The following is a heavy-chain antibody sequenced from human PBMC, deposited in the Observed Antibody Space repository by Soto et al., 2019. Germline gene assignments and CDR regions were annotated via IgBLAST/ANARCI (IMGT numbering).Heavy chain of an antibody. CDR2: MNPNGGNT. V-gene: IGHV1-8*01. CDR1: GYTFTTYH. CDR3: ARGGGVRWYSDDY. Sequence: QVQLVQSGAEVKKPGASVKVSCKASGYTFTTYHISWVRQATGQGLEWMGWMNPNGGNTGYAQKFQGRVTMTRDTSTSTAYMELSSLRSDDTAVYYWARGGGVRWYSDDYWGQGTLVTVSS. D-gene: IGHD6-13*01. J-gene: IGHJ4*02.